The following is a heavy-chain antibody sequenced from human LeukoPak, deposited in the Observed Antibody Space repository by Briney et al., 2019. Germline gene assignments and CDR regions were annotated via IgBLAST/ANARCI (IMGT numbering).Heavy chain of an antibody. CDR1: GYSFTNYW. CDR3: ARQSPAGSGGYYYYMDV. Sequence: GESLKISCKASGYSFTNYWIAWVRQMPGKGLEWMGILYSGDSDARYSPSFQGQVTISADKSISTAYLQWSSLKASDSAIYYCARQSPAGSGGYYYYMDVWAKGTTVTVS. J-gene: IGHJ6*03. CDR2: LYSGDSDA. D-gene: IGHD3-10*01. V-gene: IGHV5-51*01.